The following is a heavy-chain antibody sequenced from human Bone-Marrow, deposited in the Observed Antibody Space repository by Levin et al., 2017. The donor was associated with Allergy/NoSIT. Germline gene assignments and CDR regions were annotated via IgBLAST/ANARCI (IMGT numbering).Heavy chain of an antibody. CDR3: ARGITMIQVAESPFDY. CDR2: IIPILGIA. J-gene: IGHJ4*02. Sequence: KISCKASGGTFSSYTISWVRQAPGQGLEWMGRIIPILGIANYAQKFQGRVTITADKSTSTAYMELSSLRSEDTAVYYCARGITMIQVAESPFDYWGQGTLVTVSS. CDR1: GGTFSSYT. D-gene: IGHD3-22*01. V-gene: IGHV1-69*02.